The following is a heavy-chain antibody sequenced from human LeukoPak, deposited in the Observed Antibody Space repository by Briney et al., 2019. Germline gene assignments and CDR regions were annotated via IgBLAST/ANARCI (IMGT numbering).Heavy chain of an antibody. D-gene: IGHD5-18*01. J-gene: IGHJ4*02. CDR3: ARTGYSYGYSSNLFDY. V-gene: IGHV4-34*01. CDR2: INHSGST. CDR1: GGSVSGYY. Sequence: SETLSLTCAVYGGSVSGYYWSWIPQPPGKGLEWIGEINHSGSTNYNPSLKSRVTISVDTSKNQFSLKLSSVTAADTAVYYCARTGYSYGYSSNLFDYWGQGTLVTVSS.